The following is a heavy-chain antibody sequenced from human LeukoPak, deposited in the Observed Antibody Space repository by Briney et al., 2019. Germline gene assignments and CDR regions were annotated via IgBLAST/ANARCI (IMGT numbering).Heavy chain of an antibody. CDR3: ARDGGTDWYDP. J-gene: IGHJ5*02. V-gene: IGHV3-7*01. D-gene: IGHD1-1*01. CDR2: IKQDGGER. CDR1: GFTISRYW. Sequence: GGSLRLSCGASGFTISRYWMSWVRQAPGKGLEWVANIKQDGGERTYVDPVKGRFTISRDNAKNSLYLQMNSLRVEDTAMYYCARDGGTDWYDPWGQGTLVTVSS.